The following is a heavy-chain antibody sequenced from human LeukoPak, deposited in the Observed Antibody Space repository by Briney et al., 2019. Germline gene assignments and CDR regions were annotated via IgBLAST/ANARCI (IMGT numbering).Heavy chain of an antibody. CDR1: GGSISSGGYY. J-gene: IGHJ4*02. V-gene: IGHV4-31*03. Sequence: PSETLSLTCTVSGGSISSGGYYWSWIRQHPGKGLEWIGYIYYSGSTYYNPSLKSRVTISVDTSKDQFSLKLSSVTAADTAVYYCVSTTVTYVDYWGQGTLVTVSS. D-gene: IGHD4-17*01. CDR3: VSTTVTYVDY. CDR2: IYYSGST.